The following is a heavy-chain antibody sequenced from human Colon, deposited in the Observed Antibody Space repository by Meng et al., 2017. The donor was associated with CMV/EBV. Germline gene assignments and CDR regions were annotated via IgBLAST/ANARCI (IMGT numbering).Heavy chain of an antibody. Sequence: GGSLRLSCAASGFTFSSYSMNWVRQAPGKGLEWVSSISSSSSYIYYADSVKGRFTISRDNAKNSLYLQMNSLRAEDTALYHCARESFLVRGVFDFWGPGLLVTVSS. D-gene: IGHD3-10*01. V-gene: IGHV3-21*04. CDR3: ARESFLVRGVFDF. CDR2: ISSSSSYI. J-gene: IGHJ4*02. CDR1: GFTFSSYS.